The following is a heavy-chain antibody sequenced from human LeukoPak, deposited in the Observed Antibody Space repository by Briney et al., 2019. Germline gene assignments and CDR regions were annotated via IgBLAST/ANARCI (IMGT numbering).Heavy chain of an antibody. CDR2: ISGSSDYK. Sequence: GGSLRLSCAASGFTFSTYSMNWVRQAPGKGLEWVSSISGSSDYKYYADSVKGRFTISRDNAKNSLYLQMNSLRVEDTAVYYCARGPQWLAYDYWGQGTPVTVSS. J-gene: IGHJ4*02. CDR3: ARGPQWLAYDY. V-gene: IGHV3-21*01. CDR1: GFTFSTYS. D-gene: IGHD6-19*01.